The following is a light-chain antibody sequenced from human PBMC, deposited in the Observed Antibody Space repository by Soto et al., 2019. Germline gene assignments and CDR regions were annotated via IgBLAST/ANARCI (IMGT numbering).Light chain of an antibody. J-gene: IGKJ2*01. Sequence: DIQMTQSPSSLSASVGDRVIITCQASQDISNYLNWYQQKPGKAPELLIYDASNLETGVPSRFSGSGSGTDFTFTISSLQPDDFATYYCQQFVNLPSTFGQGTNLDIK. CDR1: QDISNY. CDR3: QQFVNLPST. V-gene: IGKV1-33*01. CDR2: DAS.